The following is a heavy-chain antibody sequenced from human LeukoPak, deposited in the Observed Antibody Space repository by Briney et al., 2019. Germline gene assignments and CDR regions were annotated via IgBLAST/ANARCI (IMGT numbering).Heavy chain of an antibody. CDR2: ISGSGGST. CDR1: GFTFSSYA. CDR3: AKSMTTVRDYYYAMDV. Sequence: GGSLRLSCAASGFTFSSYAMSWVRQAPGKGLEWVSAISGSGGSTYYADSVKGRFTISRDNPKNTLYLQINSLRAEDTAVYYCAKSMTTVRDYYYAMDVWGQGTTVTVSS. J-gene: IGHJ6*02. V-gene: IGHV3-23*01. D-gene: IGHD4-11*01.